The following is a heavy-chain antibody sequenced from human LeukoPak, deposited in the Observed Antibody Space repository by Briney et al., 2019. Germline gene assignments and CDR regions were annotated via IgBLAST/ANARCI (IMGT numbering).Heavy chain of an antibody. V-gene: IGHV3-21*01. CDR2: ISSSSTYI. J-gene: IGHJ4*02. D-gene: IGHD6-13*01. CDR3: AKDGSIAAAGYPLY. Sequence: KPGGSLRLTCAVSGFTFTSYDMDWVRQAPGEGLEWVSSISSSSTYIYYADSVKGRFTISRDNAKNSVYLQMNSLRAEDTAVYYCAKDGSIAAAGYPLYWGQGTLVTVSS. CDR1: GFTFTSYD.